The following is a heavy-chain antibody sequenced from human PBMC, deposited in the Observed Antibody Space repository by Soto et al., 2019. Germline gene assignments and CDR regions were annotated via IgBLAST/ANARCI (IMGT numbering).Heavy chain of an antibody. V-gene: IGHV4-39*01. J-gene: IGHJ5*02. CDR2: IYYSGST. Sequence: QLQLQESGPGLVKPSETLSLTCTVSGGSISSSSYYWGWIRQPPGKGLEWIGSIYYSGSTYYNPSLKSRVTISVDTSKNQFSLKLSSVTAADTAVYYCARGRGSLWFDPWGQGTLVTVSS. D-gene: IGHD3-10*01. CDR1: GGSISSSSYY. CDR3: ARGRGSLWFDP.